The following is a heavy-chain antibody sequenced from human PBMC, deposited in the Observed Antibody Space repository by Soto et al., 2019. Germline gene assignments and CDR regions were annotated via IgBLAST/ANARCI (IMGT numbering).Heavy chain of an antibody. V-gene: IGHV1-18*01. CDR2: ISAYNGNT. J-gene: IGHJ5*02. CDR1: GYTFTSYG. D-gene: IGHD3-3*01. Sequence: ASVKVSCKASGYTFTSYGISWVRQAPGQGLEWMGWISAYNGNTNYAQKLQGRVTMTTDTSTSTAYMELRSLRSDDTAVYYCARVGGTYYDFWSGYSWLDPWGQGTLVTVSS. CDR3: ARVGGTYYDFWSGYSWLDP.